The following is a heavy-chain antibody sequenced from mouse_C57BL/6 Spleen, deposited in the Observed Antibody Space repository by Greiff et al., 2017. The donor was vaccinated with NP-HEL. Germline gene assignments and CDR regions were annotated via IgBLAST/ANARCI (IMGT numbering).Heavy chain of an antibody. Sequence: VQLQQPGAELVRPGTSVKLSCKASGYTFTSYWMHWVKQRPGQGLEWIGVIDPSDSYTNYNQKFKGKATLTVDTSSSTAYMQLRSLTSEDSAVYCGASGSSRYFDVWGTGTTVTVSS. D-gene: IGHD1-1*01. CDR2: IDPSDSYT. CDR3: ASGSSRYFDV. J-gene: IGHJ1*03. V-gene: IGHV1-59*01. CDR1: GYTFTSYW.